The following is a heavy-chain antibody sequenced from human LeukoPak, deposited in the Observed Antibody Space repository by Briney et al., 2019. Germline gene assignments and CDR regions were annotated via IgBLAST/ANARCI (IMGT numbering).Heavy chain of an antibody. CDR3: ARGHDNSGYDLPDRFDP. J-gene: IGHJ5*02. CDR1: GFTFSDYY. Sequence: GGSLRLSCAASGFTFSDYYMSWIRQAPGKGLEWVSYISNSGSTIYYADSVKGRFTISRDNAKKSMYLQMNSLRGEDTAVYYCARGHDNSGYDLPDRFDPWSQGTLVIVSS. CDR2: ISNSGSTI. V-gene: IGHV3-11*01. D-gene: IGHD5-12*01.